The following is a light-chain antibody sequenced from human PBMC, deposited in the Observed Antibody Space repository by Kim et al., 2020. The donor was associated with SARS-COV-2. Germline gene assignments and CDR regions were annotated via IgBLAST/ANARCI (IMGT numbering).Light chain of an antibody. Sequence: QTVVTQEPSLSVSPGGTVTLTCGLSSGSVSTSYYPSWYQQTPGQAPRTLIYSTNTRSSGVPGRFSGSILGNKAALTITGAHADDESDYYCVLYMGSGIWVFGGGTQLTVL. J-gene: IGLJ3*02. V-gene: IGLV8-61*01. CDR3: VLYMGSGIWV. CDR1: SGSVSTSYY. CDR2: STN.